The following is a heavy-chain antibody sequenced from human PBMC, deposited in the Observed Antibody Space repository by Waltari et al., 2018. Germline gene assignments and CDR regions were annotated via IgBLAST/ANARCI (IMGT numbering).Heavy chain of an antibody. V-gene: IGHV3-23*01. Sequence: EVQLLESGGGLVQPGGSLRLSCAASGFTFSSYAMSWVSQAPGKGLEWVSAISCSGGSTYSADSVKGRFTISRDNSKNTLYLQMNSLRAEDTAVYYCAKDHVGIVATIFDYWGQGTLVTVSS. CDR2: ISCSGGST. D-gene: IGHD5-12*01. CDR1: GFTFSSYA. CDR3: AKDHVGIVATIFDY. J-gene: IGHJ4*02.